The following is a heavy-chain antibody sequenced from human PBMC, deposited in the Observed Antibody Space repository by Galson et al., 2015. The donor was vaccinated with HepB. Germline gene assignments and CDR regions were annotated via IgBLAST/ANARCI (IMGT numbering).Heavy chain of an antibody. CDR3: AKVLGSIAARPGTYYYGMDV. Sequence: SLRLSCAASGFTFSSYAMSWVRQAPGKGLEWVSAISGSGGSTYYADSVKGRFTISRDNSKNTLYLQMNSLRAEDTAVYYCAKVLGSIAARPGTYYYGMDVWGQGTTVTVSS. CDR2: ISGSGGST. J-gene: IGHJ6*02. V-gene: IGHV3-23*01. CDR1: GFTFSSYA. D-gene: IGHD6-6*01.